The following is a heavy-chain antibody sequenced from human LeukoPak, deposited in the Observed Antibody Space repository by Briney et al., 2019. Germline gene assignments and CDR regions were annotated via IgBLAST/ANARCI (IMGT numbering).Heavy chain of an antibody. CDR3: TRTVNAASDF. CDR1: GFMFGDYW. D-gene: IGHD2-2*01. CDR2: INQNEVVK. V-gene: IGHV3-7*03. Sequence: GGFLRLSCVASGFMFGDYWMRWVRQAPGKGLEWVASINQNEVVKYYVDSVKGRFTISRDNAKTSLFLQMNSLRIDDTAMYYCTRTVNAASDFWGQGTLVTVSS. J-gene: IGHJ4*02.